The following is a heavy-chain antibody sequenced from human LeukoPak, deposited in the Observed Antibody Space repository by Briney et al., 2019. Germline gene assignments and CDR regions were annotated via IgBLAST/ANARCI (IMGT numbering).Heavy chain of an antibody. V-gene: IGHV3-33*06. D-gene: IGHD6-25*01. CDR2: IWYDGSNK. J-gene: IGHJ4*02. Sequence: GGSLRLSCAASGFTFSSYGMHWVRQAPGKGLEWVAVIWYDGSNKYYADSVKGRFTISRDNSKNTLYLQMNSLRAEDTAVYYCAKHPSGLPDYFDYWGQGTLVTVSS. CDR1: GFTFSSYG. CDR3: AKHPSGLPDYFDY.